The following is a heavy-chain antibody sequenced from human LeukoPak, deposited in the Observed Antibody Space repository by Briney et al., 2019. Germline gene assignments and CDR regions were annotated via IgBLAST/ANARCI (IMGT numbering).Heavy chain of an antibody. CDR1: GFTFSSYS. V-gene: IGHV3-21*01. J-gene: IGHJ4*02. D-gene: IGHD6-19*01. CDR2: ISSSSSYI. Sequence: GGSLRLSCAASGFTFSSYSMNWVRQAPGKGLEWVSSISSSSSYIYYADSVKGRFTISRDNSKNTLYLQMNSLRAEDTAVYYCAKDPSLAVAGMTYNDYWGQGTLVTVSS. CDR3: AKDPSLAVAGMTYNDY.